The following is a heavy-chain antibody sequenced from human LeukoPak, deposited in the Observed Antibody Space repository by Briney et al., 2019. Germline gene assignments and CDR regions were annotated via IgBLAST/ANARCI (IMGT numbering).Heavy chain of an antibody. V-gene: IGHV4-4*02. CDR3: ARNVRFFGS. J-gene: IGHJ4*02. Sequence: SGTLSLTCTVSGDSISNSIWWSWLRQPPGKGLEWIGEVDHTGNTNYRPSLDSRVTLSIDTSKNHFSLTLTSVTAADTAVYYCARNVRFFGSWGQGTRVTVSS. CDR1: GDSISNSIW. D-gene: IGHD1-1*01. CDR2: VDHTGNT.